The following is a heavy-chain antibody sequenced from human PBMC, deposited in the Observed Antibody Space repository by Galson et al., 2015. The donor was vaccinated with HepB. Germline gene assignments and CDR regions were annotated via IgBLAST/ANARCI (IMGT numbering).Heavy chain of an antibody. Sequence: SLRLSCAASGFTFSSYGMHWVRQAPGKGLEWVAVIWYDGSNKYYADSVKGRFTISRDNSKNTLYLQMNSLRAEDTAVYYCARDQDYSNLFDYWGQGTLVTVSS. CDR2: IWYDGSNK. CDR1: GFTFSSYG. D-gene: IGHD4-11*01. CDR3: ARDQDYSNLFDY. V-gene: IGHV3-33*01. J-gene: IGHJ4*02.